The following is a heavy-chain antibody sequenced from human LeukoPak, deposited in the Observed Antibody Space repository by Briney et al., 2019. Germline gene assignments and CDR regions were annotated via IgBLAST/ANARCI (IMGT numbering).Heavy chain of an antibody. V-gene: IGHV1-2*02. J-gene: IGHJ4*02. D-gene: IGHD6-13*01. CDR1: GYRFTDYY. CDR2: VSPDSGGT. Sequence: ASVKVSWKASGYRFTDYYVHWVRQAPEQGLEWMGRVSPDSGGTNYAQKFQGRVTMTTDTTISTAYMELSRLRSDDTAVYYCASGLNSRSTSCWGQGTRVTVSS. CDR3: ASGLNSRSTSC.